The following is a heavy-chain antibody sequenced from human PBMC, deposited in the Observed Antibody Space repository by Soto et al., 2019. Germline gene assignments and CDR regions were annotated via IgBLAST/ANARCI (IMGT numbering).Heavy chain of an antibody. CDR1: GGTFTSTA. CDR3: ASSAGLDHLLNYYGLNV. Sequence: QVLLVQSSAEVKKPGSSVKVSCKASGGTFTSTAFSWVRQAPGLGLEWMGGIIPVLGTPNYAQKFQARLTVTADASTTTVHMELSSLRSDDTAVYYCASSAGLDHLLNYYGLNVWGQGTTVTVSS. J-gene: IGHJ6*02. D-gene: IGHD6-13*01. CDR2: IIPVLGTP. V-gene: IGHV1-69*01.